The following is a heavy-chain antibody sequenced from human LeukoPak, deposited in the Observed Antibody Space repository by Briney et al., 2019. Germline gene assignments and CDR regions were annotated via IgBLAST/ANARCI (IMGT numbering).Heavy chain of an antibody. CDR2: ISYDGSNK. CDR3: ARGSRKFGEYNWFDP. D-gene: IGHD3-10*01. V-gene: IGHV3-30*04. J-gene: IGHJ5*02. Sequence: GGSLRLSCAASGFTFSSYAMHWVRQAPGKGLEWVAVISYDGSNKYYADSVKGRFTISRDNSKNTLYLQMNSLRAEDTAVYYCARGSRKFGEYNWFDPWGQGTLVTVSS. CDR1: GFTFSSYA.